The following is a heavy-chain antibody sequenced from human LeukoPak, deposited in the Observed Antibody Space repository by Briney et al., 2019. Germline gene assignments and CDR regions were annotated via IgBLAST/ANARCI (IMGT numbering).Heavy chain of an antibody. CDR3: ARGGGIVATTKNYYYYMDV. CDR2: INPNSGGT. D-gene: IGHD5-12*01. Sequence: APVKVSCKASGYTFTSHYMHWVRQAPGQGLEWMGWINPNSGGTNYAQKFQGRVTMTRDTSISTAYMELSRLRSDDTAVYYCARGGGIVATTKNYYYYMDVWGKGTTVTISS. CDR1: GYTFTSHY. J-gene: IGHJ6*03. V-gene: IGHV1-2*02.